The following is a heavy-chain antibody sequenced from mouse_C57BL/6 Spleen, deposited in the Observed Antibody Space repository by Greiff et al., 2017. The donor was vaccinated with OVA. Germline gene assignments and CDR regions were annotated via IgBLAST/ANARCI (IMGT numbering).Heavy chain of an antibody. J-gene: IGHJ4*01. CDR2: ISDGGSYT. D-gene: IGHD1-1*01. Sequence: EVQVVESGGGLVKPGGSLKLSCAASGFTFSSYAMSWVRQTPEKRLEWVATISDGGSYTYYPDNVKGRFTISRDNAKNNLYLQMSHLKSEDTAMYYCARELYYGSRYYYAMDYWGQGTSVTVSS. CDR3: ARELYYGSRYYYAMDY. V-gene: IGHV5-4*01. CDR1: GFTFSSYA.